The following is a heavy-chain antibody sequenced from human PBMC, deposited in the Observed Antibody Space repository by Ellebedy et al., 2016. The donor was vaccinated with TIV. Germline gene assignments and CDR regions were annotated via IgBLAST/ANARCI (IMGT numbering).Heavy chain of an antibody. D-gene: IGHD1/OR15-1a*01. CDR3: VRNNAWSSDDH. CDR2: IKEDGSEK. CDR1: GFSFSSFW. Sequence: GESLKISXAASGFSFSSFWMSWVRQAPGKGLEWVANIKEDGSEKHHADSVKGRFTISRDNAKNSLYLQMNSLRAEDTAVYYCVRNNAWSSDDHWGQGTLVTVSS. V-gene: IGHV3-7*01. J-gene: IGHJ4*02.